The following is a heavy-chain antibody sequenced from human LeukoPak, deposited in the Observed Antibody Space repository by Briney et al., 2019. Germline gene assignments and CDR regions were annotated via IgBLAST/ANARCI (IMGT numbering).Heavy chain of an antibody. CDR2: IYYSGST. Sequence: SETLSLTCTVSGGSIRSYYWSWIRQPPGKGLEWIGYIYYSGSTNYNPSLKSQVTISVDTSKNQFSLKLSSVTAADTAVYYCARVYYSSSYDYWYFDLWGRGTLVTVSS. CDR1: GGSIRSYY. CDR3: ARVYYSSSYDYWYFDL. V-gene: IGHV4-59*01. D-gene: IGHD6-13*01. J-gene: IGHJ2*01.